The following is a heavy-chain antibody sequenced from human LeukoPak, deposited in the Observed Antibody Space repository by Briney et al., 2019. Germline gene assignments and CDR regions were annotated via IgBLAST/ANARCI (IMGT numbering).Heavy chain of an antibody. CDR2: INDGGSHT. J-gene: IGHJ4*02. Sequence: GGSLRLSCAASGFTFTTYAMSWVRQAPGKGLEWVSTINDGGSHTYYPDSVKGRFTISRDNSKNTLYLQMNSRRAEDTAIYYCAKRSTPSGSAPFDYWGQGTLVTVSS. D-gene: IGHD3-10*01. CDR1: GFTFTTYA. V-gene: IGHV3-23*01. CDR3: AKRSTPSGSAPFDY.